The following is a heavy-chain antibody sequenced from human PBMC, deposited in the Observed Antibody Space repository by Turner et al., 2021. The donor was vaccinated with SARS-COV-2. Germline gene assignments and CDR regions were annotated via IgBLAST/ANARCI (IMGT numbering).Heavy chain of an antibody. CDR2: LYYGGAT. CDR3: ARGISSSSRYFNWFDP. Sequence: QLQLQESGPGVVKPSETLSLTCSVSGDSITRRSFHWGWFRQSPGKGLEWLGSLYYGGATYYNPSLNNRVTVSVDTSKNQFSLRLTSVTAADTAVYSCARGISSSSRYFNWFDPWGQGTLVTVSS. D-gene: IGHD6-13*01. J-gene: IGHJ5*02. V-gene: IGHV4-39*01. CDR1: GDSITRRSFH.